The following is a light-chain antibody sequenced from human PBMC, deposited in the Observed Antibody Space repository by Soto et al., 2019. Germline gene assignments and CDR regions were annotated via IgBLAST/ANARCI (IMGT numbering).Light chain of an antibody. Sequence: EIVLTQSPATLSLSPGERATLSCRASQSVSRYLAWYQQKPGQAPRLLIYDAYNRATGIPARFSGSGSGTDFTLTISRLEPEDFAVYYCQQYGRTFGQGTKVDIK. V-gene: IGKV3-11*01. CDR3: QQYGRT. CDR2: DAY. J-gene: IGKJ1*01. CDR1: QSVSRY.